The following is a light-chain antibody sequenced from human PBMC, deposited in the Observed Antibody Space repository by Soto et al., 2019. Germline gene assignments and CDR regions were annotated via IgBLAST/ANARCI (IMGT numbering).Light chain of an antibody. CDR1: SSDVGGYNS. CDR3: SSYSTGGSYV. Sequence: QSVLTQPASVSGSPGQSIAISCTGTSSDVGGYNSVSWYQQHPGKAPKLLIYDVSNRPSGVSDRFSGSKSGNTASLTISGLQAEDEADYYCSSYSTGGSYVFGTGTKGTV. CDR2: DVS. V-gene: IGLV2-14*01. J-gene: IGLJ1*01.